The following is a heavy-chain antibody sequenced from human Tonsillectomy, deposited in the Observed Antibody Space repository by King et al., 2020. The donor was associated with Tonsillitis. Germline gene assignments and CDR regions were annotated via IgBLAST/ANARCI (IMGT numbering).Heavy chain of an antibody. Sequence: VQLQESGPGLVKPSETLSLTCTVSYGSISSYYWSWIRQPPGKGLEWIGYIYYSGSTDYNPSLKSRVTISVDTSKNHFSLKLTSVTAADTAGYYCARMPEGGATTTGWGALDFWGQGTLVTVSS. D-gene: IGHD1-26*01. CDR2: IYYSGST. CDR3: ARMPEGGATTTGWGALDF. V-gene: IGHV4-59*01. J-gene: IGHJ4*02. CDR1: YGSISSYY.